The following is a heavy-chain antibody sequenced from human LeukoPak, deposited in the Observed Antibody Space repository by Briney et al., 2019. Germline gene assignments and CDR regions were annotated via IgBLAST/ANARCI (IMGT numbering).Heavy chain of an antibody. Sequence: ASVKVSCKASGYTFTGYYMHWVRQAPGQGLEWMGWINPNSGGTNYAQKFQGRVTMTRDTSISTAYMELSRLRSDDTAVYYCARDLEYYYDSSGFSDNNWFDPWGQGTPVTVSS. CDR3: ARDLEYYYDSSGFSDNNWFDP. D-gene: IGHD3-22*01. J-gene: IGHJ5*02. V-gene: IGHV1-2*02. CDR2: INPNSGGT. CDR1: GYTFTGYY.